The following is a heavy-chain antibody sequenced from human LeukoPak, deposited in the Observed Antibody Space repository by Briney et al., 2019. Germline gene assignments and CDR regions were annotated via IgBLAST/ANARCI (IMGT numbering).Heavy chain of an antibody. D-gene: IGHD4-23*01. V-gene: IGHV3-30*02. CDR2: IRYDGGNK. CDR3: AKNIGGFDY. J-gene: IGHJ4*02. Sequence: PGGSLRLSCAASKFTFSSYGMHWVRQAPGKGLEWVAFIRYDGGNKYYADSVKGRFTISRDNSKNTLYLQMNSLRAEDTAVYYCAKNIGGFDYWGQGTLVTVSS. CDR1: KFTFSSYG.